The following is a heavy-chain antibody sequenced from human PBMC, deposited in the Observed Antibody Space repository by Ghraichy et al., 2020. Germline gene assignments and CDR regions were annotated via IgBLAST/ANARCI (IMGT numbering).Heavy chain of an antibody. D-gene: IGHD6-13*01. CDR1: GDSVSSNSAA. J-gene: IGHJ4*02. V-gene: IGHV6-1*01. Sequence: SQTLSLTCAISGDSVSSNSAAWNWIRQSPSRGLEWLGRTYYRSKWYNDYAVSVKSRITINPDTSKNQFSLQLNSVTPEDTAVYYCVRDGRPRQQLAFDYWAQGTLVTVSS. CDR2: TYYRSKWYN. CDR3: VRDGRPRQQLAFDY.